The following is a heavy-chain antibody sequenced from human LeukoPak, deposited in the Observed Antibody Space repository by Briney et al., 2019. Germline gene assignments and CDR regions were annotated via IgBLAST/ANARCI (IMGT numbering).Heavy chain of an antibody. CDR1: GFTVSSNY. J-gene: IGHJ4*02. V-gene: IGHV3-53*01. CDR3: AKGTLGSCNGATCYPLDY. D-gene: IGHD2-8*01. CDR2: LYTGGNT. Sequence: GGSLRLSCAASGFTVSSNYMIWVRQAPGKRMEWVSVLYTGGNTHHADSVKGRFTISRDNSKNMLNLQMNSLRAEDTAVYYCAKGTLGSCNGATCYPLDYWGQGTLVTVSS.